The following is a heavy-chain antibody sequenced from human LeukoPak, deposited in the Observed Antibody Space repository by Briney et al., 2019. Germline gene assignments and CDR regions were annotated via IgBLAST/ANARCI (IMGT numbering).Heavy chain of an antibody. Sequence: PGGSLRLSCAASGFTFSSYGMHWVRQAPGKGLEWVAVIWYDGSNKYYADSVKGRFTIPRDNSKNTLYLQMNSLRAEDTAVYYCARDGGYSYGLYYFDYWGQGTLVTVSS. D-gene: IGHD5-18*01. V-gene: IGHV3-33*01. CDR2: IWYDGSNK. CDR1: GFTFSSYG. J-gene: IGHJ4*02. CDR3: ARDGGYSYGLYYFDY.